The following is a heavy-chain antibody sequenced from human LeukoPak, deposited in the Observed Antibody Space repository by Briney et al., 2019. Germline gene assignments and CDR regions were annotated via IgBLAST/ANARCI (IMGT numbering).Heavy chain of an antibody. CDR3: AKDSATMIVMIRRAPRGQLDY. V-gene: IGHV3-30*18. CDR2: ISYDGSNK. Sequence: AGGSLRLSCAASGFTFSSYGMHWVRQAPGKGLEWVAVISYDGSNKYYADSVKGRFTISRDNSKNTLYLQMNSLRAEDTAVYYCAKDSATMIVMIRRAPRGQLDYWGQGTLVTVSS. D-gene: IGHD3-22*01. CDR1: GFTFSSYG. J-gene: IGHJ4*02.